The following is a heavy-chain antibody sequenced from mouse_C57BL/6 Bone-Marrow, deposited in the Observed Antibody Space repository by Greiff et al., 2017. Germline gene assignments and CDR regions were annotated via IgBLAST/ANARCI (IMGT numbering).Heavy chain of an antibody. CDR2: LDPSDSYT. D-gene: IGHD1-1*01. Sequence: QVQLQQSGAELVKPGASVKLSCKASGYTFTSYWMQWVKQRPGQGLEWIGELDPSDSYTNYNQKFKGKATLTVDTSSSTAYMQLSSLTSEDSAVYYCAREYYGSYYYAMDYWGQGTSVTVSS. J-gene: IGHJ4*01. CDR1: GYTFTSYW. CDR3: AREYYGSYYYAMDY. V-gene: IGHV1-50*01.